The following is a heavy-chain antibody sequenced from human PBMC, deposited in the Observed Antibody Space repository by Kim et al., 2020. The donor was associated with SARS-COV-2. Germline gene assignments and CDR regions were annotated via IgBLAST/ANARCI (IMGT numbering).Heavy chain of an antibody. CDR2: ISGSGGST. V-gene: IGHV3-23*01. J-gene: IGHJ4*02. Sequence: GGSLRLSCAASGFTFSSYAMSWVRQAPGKGLEWVSAISGSGGSTYYADSVKGRFTISRDNSKNTLYLQMNSLRAEDTAVYYCAKIARRLRFAGQQLVGALFDYWGQGTLVTVSS. CDR1: GFTFSSYA. D-gene: IGHD6-13*01. CDR3: AKIARRLRFAGQQLVGALFDY.